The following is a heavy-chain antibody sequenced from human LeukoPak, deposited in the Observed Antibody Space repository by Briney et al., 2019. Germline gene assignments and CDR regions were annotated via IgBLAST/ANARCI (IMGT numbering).Heavy chain of an antibody. CDR1: GFTFSSYA. CDR2: ISGSGGST. V-gene: IGHV3-23*01. D-gene: IGHD7-27*01. Sequence: GGSLRLSCAASGFTFSSYAMSWVRQAPGKGLEWVSAISGSGGSTYYADSVKGRFTISRDNSKNTLYLQMNSLRAEDTAVYYCAEGTLGIRYYYYGMDVWGKGTTVTVSS. J-gene: IGHJ6*04. CDR3: AEGTLGIRYYYYGMDV.